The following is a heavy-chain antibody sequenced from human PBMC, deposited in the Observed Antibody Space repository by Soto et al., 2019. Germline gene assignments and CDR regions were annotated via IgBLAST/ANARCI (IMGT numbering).Heavy chain of an antibody. CDR1: GFTFSSYA. CDR2: ISGSSGST. CDR3: AKDGFSGWSQGAFDI. D-gene: IGHD6-19*01. J-gene: IGHJ3*02. Sequence: PGGALRLSSAASGFTFSSYAMSWVRQAPGKGLEWVSAISGSSGSTYYADSVKGRFTITRDNSKNTLYLQMNSLRAEDTAVYYCAKDGFSGWSQGAFDIWGQGTMVTVSS. V-gene: IGHV3-23*01.